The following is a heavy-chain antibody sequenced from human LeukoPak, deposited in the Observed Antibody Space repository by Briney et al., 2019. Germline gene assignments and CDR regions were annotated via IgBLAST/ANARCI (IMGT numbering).Heavy chain of an antibody. V-gene: IGHV3-15*01. CDR3: TTRDGYNYPPYYFDY. D-gene: IGHD5-24*01. CDR2: IKSKTDGETT. Sequence: GGSLRLSCAASGFTFSNAWMSWVRQAPGKGLEWVGRIKSKTDGETTDYAAPVKGRFAISRDDSKNTLYLQMNSLKTEDTAVYYCTTRDGYNYPPYYFDYWGQGTLVTVSS. J-gene: IGHJ4*02. CDR1: GFTFSNAW.